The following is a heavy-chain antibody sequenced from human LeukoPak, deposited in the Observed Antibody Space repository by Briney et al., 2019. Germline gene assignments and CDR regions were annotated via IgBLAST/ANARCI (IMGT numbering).Heavy chain of an antibody. CDR3: ARDLLLWFGESSDY. CDR2: INHSGST. D-gene: IGHD3-10*01. Sequence: SEALSLTCAVYGGSFSGYYWSWIRQPPGKGLEWIGEINHSGSTNYNPSLKSRVTISVDTSKNQFSLKLSSVTAADTAVYYCARDLLLWFGESSDYWGQGTLVTVSS. CDR1: GGSFSGYY. V-gene: IGHV4-34*01. J-gene: IGHJ4*02.